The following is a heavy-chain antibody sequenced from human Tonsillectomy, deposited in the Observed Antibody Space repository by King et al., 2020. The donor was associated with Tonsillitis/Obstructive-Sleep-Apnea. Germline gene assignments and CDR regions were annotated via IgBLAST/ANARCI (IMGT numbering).Heavy chain of an antibody. CDR3: AKEQYYYDSSGSTDYMDV. Sequence: VQLVESGGGVVQPGRSLRLSCAASGFTFSSYGMNWVRQAPGKGLEWVAVISYDGNNKYYADSVKGRFTIPRDNSKNTLYLQMNSPRAEDTAVYYCAKEQYYYDSSGSTDYMDVWGKGTTVTVSS. CDR2: ISYDGNNK. CDR1: GFTFSSYG. D-gene: IGHD3-22*01. V-gene: IGHV3-30*18. J-gene: IGHJ6*03.